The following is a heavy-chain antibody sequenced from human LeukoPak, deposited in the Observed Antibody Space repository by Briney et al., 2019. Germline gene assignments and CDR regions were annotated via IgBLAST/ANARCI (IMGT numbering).Heavy chain of an antibody. Sequence: PGGSLRLSCAASGFTFSSYSMNWVRQAPGKGLEWVSSISSSSSHIYYADSVKGRFTISRDNAKNSLYMQMNSLRAEDTAVYYCARDAYCTNGVCYSDYFDYWGQGTLVTVSS. V-gene: IGHV3-21*01. CDR1: GFTFSSYS. CDR3: ARDAYCTNGVCYSDYFDY. D-gene: IGHD2-8*01. CDR2: ISSSSSHI. J-gene: IGHJ4*02.